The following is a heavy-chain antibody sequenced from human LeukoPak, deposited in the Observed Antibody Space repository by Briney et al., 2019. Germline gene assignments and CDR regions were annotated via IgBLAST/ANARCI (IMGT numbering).Heavy chain of an antibody. J-gene: IGHJ4*02. CDR3: ARDYYDILTGYYNPSGNDY. CDR1: GGTFSSYA. D-gene: IGHD3-9*01. Sequence: SVKVSCKASGGTFSSYAISWVRQAPGQGLEWMGGIIPIFGTANYAQKFQGRVTITADESTSTAYMELSSLGSEDTAVYYCARDYYDILTGYYNPSGNDYWGQGTLVTVSS. V-gene: IGHV1-69*01. CDR2: IIPIFGTA.